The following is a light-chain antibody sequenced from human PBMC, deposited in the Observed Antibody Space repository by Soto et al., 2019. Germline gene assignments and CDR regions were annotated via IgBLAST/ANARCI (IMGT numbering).Light chain of an antibody. V-gene: IGLV2-18*01. CDR2: EAS. Sequence: QSALTQPPSVSGSPGQSVTISCTGTSTDFVSYNRVSWYQQPPGTAPKLIIYEASNRPSGVPGRFSGSKSGNTASLTISGLQAADEADYYCSLYTSENTYVFGTGTTLTVL. CDR3: SLYTSENTYV. J-gene: IGLJ1*01. CDR1: STDFVSYNR.